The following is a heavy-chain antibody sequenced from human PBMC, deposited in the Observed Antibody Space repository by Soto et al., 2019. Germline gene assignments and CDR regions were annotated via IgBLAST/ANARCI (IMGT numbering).Heavy chain of an antibody. CDR3: ASGEWNRYYYGMDV. J-gene: IGHJ6*02. Sequence: VQLLESGGDLVQPGRSLRLSCAASGFTFSSYGMHWVRQAPGKGLEWVAVIWYDGSNKYYADSVKGRFTISRDNSKNTLYLQMNSLRAEDTAVYYCASGEWNRYYYGMDVWGQGTTVTVSS. CDR2: IWYDGSNK. D-gene: IGHD3-10*01. V-gene: IGHV3-33*01. CDR1: GFTFSSYG.